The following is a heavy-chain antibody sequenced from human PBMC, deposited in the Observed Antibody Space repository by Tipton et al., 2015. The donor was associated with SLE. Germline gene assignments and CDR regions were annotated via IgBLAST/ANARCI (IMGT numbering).Heavy chain of an antibody. J-gene: IGHJ4*02. Sequence: TLSLTCIVSDDSVSSAYYWAWIRQPPGKGLQWIACIYRTGTTYVNPSLKSRVSMSMDTSNNRFSLTMTSLTVADTAVYYCARSWSGRREFDYWGPGTLVTVSP. CDR1: DDSVSSAYY. V-gene: IGHV4-38-2*02. D-gene: IGHD1-26*01. CDR2: IYRTGTT. CDR3: ARSWSGRREFDY.